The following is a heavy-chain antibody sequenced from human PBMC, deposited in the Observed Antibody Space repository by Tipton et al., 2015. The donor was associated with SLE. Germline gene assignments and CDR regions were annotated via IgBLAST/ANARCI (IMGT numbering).Heavy chain of an antibody. Sequence: SLRLSCAASEFAFSSYWMHWVRQAPGKGLVWVSRINTDGRTTTYADSVKGRFTISRDNAKNTLYLQMNSLRAEDAAVYYCIRDLAGREGYWGQGTLVTVSS. V-gene: IGHV3-74*01. CDR1: EFAFSSYW. J-gene: IGHJ4*02. CDR2: INTDGRTT. CDR3: IRDLAGREGY. D-gene: IGHD6-19*01.